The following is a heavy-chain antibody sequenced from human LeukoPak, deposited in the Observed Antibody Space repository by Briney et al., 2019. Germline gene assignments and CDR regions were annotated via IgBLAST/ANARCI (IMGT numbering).Heavy chain of an antibody. J-gene: IGHJ4*02. CDR2: INPNGGRI. CDR1: GYTFIGCY. D-gene: IGHD3-22*01. CDR3: ARSGSTGYSLDY. V-gene: IGHV1-2*02. Sequence: ASVKVSCTAAGYTFIGCYIHWVRQAPGQGLGLMGWINPNGGRINYAQKFQGRVSMPRDTSTRTAYMELSRLRSDDTAVYFCARSGSTGYSLDYWGQGTMVTVSS.